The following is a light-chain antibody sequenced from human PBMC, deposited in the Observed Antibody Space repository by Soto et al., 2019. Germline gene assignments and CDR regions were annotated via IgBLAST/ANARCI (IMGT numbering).Light chain of an antibody. Sequence: ESVLTQSPGTLSLSPGERATLSCRASQSVSSSYLAWYQQKPGQAPRLLIYGASSRATSIPDRFSGSGSGTDFTLTISRLEPEDFAVYFCQHYGNSPPTFGGGTRVEIK. CDR3: QHYGNSPPT. J-gene: IGKJ4*01. CDR1: QSVSSSY. CDR2: GAS. V-gene: IGKV3-20*01.